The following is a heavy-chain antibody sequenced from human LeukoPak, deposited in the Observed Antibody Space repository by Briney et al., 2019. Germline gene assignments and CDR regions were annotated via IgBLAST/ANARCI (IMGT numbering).Heavy chain of an antibody. Sequence: GGSLRLSCAASGFTFSSYAMHWVRQAPGKGLEWVAVISYDGTNKYYADSMKGRFTISRDNSKNTLYLQMNSLRAEDTAVYYCARALDEGARFDYWGQGTLVTVSS. CDR3: ARALDEGARFDY. CDR2: ISYDGTNK. J-gene: IGHJ4*02. V-gene: IGHV3-30-3*01. CDR1: GFTFSSYA.